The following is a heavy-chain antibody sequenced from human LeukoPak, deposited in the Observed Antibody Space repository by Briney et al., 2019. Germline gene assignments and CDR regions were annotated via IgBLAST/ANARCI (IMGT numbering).Heavy chain of an antibody. J-gene: IGHJ4*02. CDR1: GGTFSSCG. D-gene: IGHD3-10*01. V-gene: IGHV1-18*01. CDR3: ARSMVRGALYYFDY. CDR2: ISAYNGNT. Sequence: ASVKVSCKASGGTFSSCGISWVRQAPGQGLEWMGWISAYNGNTNYAQKLQGRVTMTTDTSTSTAYMELRSLRSDDTAVYYCARSMVRGALYYFDYWGQGTLVTVSS.